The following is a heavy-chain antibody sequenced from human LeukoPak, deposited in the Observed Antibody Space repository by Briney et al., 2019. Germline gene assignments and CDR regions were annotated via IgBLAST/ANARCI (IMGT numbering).Heavy chain of an antibody. V-gene: IGHV3-48*01. CDR2: ISSGSSTI. J-gene: IGHJ4*02. CDR1: GFTFSSYS. Sequence: GGSLRLSCAASGFTFSSYSMNWVRQAPGKGLEWVSYISSGSSTIYYSDSVKGRFTISRDSSKNTLYLQMNSLRAEDTAVYYCARDSELRFLEWLFDYWGQGTLVTVSS. D-gene: IGHD3-3*01. CDR3: ARDSELRFLEWLFDY.